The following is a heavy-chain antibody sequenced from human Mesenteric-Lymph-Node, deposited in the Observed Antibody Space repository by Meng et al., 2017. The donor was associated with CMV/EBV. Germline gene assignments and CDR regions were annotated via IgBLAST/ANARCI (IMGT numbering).Heavy chain of an antibody. CDR2: INPNSGDT. CDR1: GYTFTGHY. D-gene: IGHD5-24*01. J-gene: IGHJ4*02. CDR3: ARARKDGYNWWYFDY. Sequence: ASVKVSCKASGYTFTGHYIYWVRQAPGQGLECMGWINPNSGDTNYAQQFQGRVTMTSDTSTAYLELNSLRSDDTAQYYCARARKDGYNWWYFDYWGQGTLVTVS. V-gene: IGHV1-2*02.